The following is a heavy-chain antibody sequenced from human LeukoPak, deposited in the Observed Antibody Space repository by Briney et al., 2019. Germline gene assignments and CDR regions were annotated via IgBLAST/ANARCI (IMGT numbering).Heavy chain of an antibody. Sequence: PGGSLRLSCAASGFTFSTFAMIWVRQPPGKGLEWVSSIFPSGGEIHYADSVRGRFTISRDNSKNTLYLQMNSLRLEDTAVYYCVFGEGWGQGTLVTVSS. J-gene: IGHJ4*02. CDR2: IFPSGGEI. CDR3: VFGEG. CDR1: GFTFSTFA. V-gene: IGHV3-23*01. D-gene: IGHD4-17*01.